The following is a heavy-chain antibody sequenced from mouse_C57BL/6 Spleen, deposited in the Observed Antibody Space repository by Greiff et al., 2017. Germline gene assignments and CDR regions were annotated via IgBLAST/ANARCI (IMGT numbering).Heavy chain of an antibody. V-gene: IGHV3-6*01. CDR2: ISYDGSN. CDR1: GYSITSGYY. CDR3: ARGGIYYGNFYAMDY. J-gene: IGHJ4*01. D-gene: IGHD2-1*01. Sequence: EVKLQVSGPGLVKPSQSLSLTCSVTGYSITSGYYWNWIRQFPGNKLEWMGYISYDGSNNYNPSLKNRISITRDTSKNQFFLKLNSVTTEDTATYYCARGGIYYGNFYAMDYWGQGTSVTVSS.